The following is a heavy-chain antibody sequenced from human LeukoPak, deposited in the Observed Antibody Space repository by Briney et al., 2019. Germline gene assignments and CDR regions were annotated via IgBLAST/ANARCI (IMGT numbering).Heavy chain of an antibody. Sequence: SGTLSLTCAVSGGSISSSSWWSWVRQPPGKGLEWIGEIYHSGSTNYNPSLKSRVTISVDKSKNQFSLKLSSVTAADTAVYYCARCRLLWFGDPRNPGYYYYGMDVWGKGTTVTVSS. CDR3: ARCRLLWFGDPRNPGYYYYGMDV. CDR1: GGSISSSSW. V-gene: IGHV4-4*02. D-gene: IGHD3-10*01. CDR2: IYHSGST. J-gene: IGHJ6*04.